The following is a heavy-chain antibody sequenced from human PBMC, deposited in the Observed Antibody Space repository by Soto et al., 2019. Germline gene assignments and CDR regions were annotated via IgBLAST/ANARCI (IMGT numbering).Heavy chain of an antibody. CDR1: GGTFSSYT. D-gene: IGHD6-25*01. J-gene: IGHJ6*03. Sequence: QVQLVQSGAEVKKPGSSVKVSCKASGGTFSSYTISWVRQAPGQGLEWMGRIIPILGIANYAQKFQGRVTITADKSTSTAYMELCSLRSEDTAVYYCARSADYYYYMDVWGKGTTVTVSS. CDR3: ARSADYYYYMDV. V-gene: IGHV1-69*02. CDR2: IIPILGIA.